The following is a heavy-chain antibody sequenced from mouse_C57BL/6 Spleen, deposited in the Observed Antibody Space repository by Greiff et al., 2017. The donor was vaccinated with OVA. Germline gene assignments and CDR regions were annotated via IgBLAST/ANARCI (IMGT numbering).Heavy chain of an antibody. CDR2: IDPENGDT. J-gene: IGHJ3*01. CDR3: TPYGYGQLAY. V-gene: IGHV14-4*01. Sequence: EVQLQQSGAELVRPGASVKLSCTASGFNIKDDYMHWVKQRPEQGLEWIGWIDPENGDTEYASKFQGKATITADTSSNTAYLQLSSLTSEDTAVYYCTPYGYGQLAYWGQGTLVTVSA. D-gene: IGHD2-2*01. CDR1: GFNIKDDY.